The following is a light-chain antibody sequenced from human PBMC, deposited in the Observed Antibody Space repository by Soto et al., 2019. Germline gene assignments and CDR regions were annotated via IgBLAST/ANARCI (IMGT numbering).Light chain of an antibody. CDR2: ASS. CDR3: SSYTSGSTLYV. CDR1: SSDVGSYNY. J-gene: IGLJ1*01. V-gene: IGLV2-14*01. Sequence: VLTQPASVSGSPGQSITISCTGTSSDVGSYNYVSWYQQHPGKAPRLMIYASSNRPSGVSHRFSGSRSGNTASLTISGLQAEDEADYFCSSYTSGSTLYVFGSGTKVTVL.